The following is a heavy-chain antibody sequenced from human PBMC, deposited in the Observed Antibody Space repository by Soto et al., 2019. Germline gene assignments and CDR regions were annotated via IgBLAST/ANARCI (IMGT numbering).Heavy chain of an antibody. CDR2: ISGSGGST. Sequence: GGSLRLSCAAPGFTFSSYAMSWVRQAPGKGLEWVSAISGSGGSTYYADSVKGRFTISRDNSKNTLYLQMNSLRAEDTAVYYCAKEYRSYYYDSSGYYPNWFDPWGQGTLVTVSS. J-gene: IGHJ5*02. V-gene: IGHV3-23*01. D-gene: IGHD3-22*01. CDR1: GFTFSSYA. CDR3: AKEYRSYYYDSSGYYPNWFDP.